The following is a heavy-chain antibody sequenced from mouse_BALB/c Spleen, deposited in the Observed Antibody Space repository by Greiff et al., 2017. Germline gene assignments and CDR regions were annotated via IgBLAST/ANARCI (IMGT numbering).Heavy chain of an antibody. J-gene: IGHJ2*01. D-gene: IGHD2-1*01. V-gene: IGHV1S81*02. CDR1: GYTFTSYY. CDR3: TRRGDGNYVVY. CDR2: INPSNGGT. Sequence: VQLQQPGAELVKPGASVKLSCKASGYTFTSYYMYWVKQRPGQGLEWIGGINPSNGGTNFNEKFKSKATLTVDKSSSTAYMQLSSLTSEDSAVYSCTRRGDGNYVVYWGQGTTLTVSS.